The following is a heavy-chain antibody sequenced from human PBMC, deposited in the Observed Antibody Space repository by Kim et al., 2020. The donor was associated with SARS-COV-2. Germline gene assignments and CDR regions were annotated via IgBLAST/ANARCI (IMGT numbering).Heavy chain of an antibody. J-gene: IGHJ4*02. CDR1: GGSFSGYY. D-gene: IGHD4-17*01. CDR3: ARRSDYGGNRIDY. Sequence: SETLSLTCAVYGGSFSGYYWSWIRQPPGKGLEWIGEINHSGSTNYNPSLKSRVTISVDTSKNQFSLKLSSVTAADTAVYYCARRSDYGGNRIDYWGQGTLVTVSS. CDR2: INHSGST. V-gene: IGHV4-34*01.